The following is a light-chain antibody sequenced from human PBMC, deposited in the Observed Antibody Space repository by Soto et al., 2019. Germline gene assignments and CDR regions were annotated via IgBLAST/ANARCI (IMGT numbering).Light chain of an antibody. J-gene: IGLJ1*01. Sequence: QPVLTQPPSVSASLGASVTLTCTLSSGYSNYKVDWYQQRPGKGPRFVMRVGTGGIVGSKGDGIPDRFSVLGSGLNRYLTIKNIQEEDESDYHCGADHGSGSNFVYVFGTGTKLTVL. CDR1: SGYSNYK. CDR3: GADHGSGSNFVYV. V-gene: IGLV9-49*01. CDR2: VGTGGIVG.